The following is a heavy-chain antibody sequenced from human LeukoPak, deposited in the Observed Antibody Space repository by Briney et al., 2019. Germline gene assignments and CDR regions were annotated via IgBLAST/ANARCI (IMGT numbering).Heavy chain of an antibody. V-gene: IGHV4-59*12. D-gene: IGHD3-10*01. CDR2: IYYSGST. J-gene: IGHJ5*02. CDR1: GGSISSYY. CDR3: ARATVWFGFDP. Sequence: SETLSLTCTVSGGSISSYYWSWIRQPPGKGLEWIGYIYYSGSTNYNPSLKSRVTISVDTSKNQFSLKLSSVTPEDTAVYYCARATVWFGFDPWGQGTLVTVSS.